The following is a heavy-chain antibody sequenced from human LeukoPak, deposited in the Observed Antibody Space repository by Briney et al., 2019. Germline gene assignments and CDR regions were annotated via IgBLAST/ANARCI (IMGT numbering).Heavy chain of an antibody. CDR3: ARLYCSSTSCLLDY. CDR1: GFTFSSHA. J-gene: IGHJ4*02. Sequence: GGSLRLSCAASGFTFSSHAMHWVRQAPGKGLEYVSSISSNGGSTYYADSVKGRFTISRDDSKNTLYLQMGSLRVEDMAVYYCARLYCSSTSCLLDYWGQGTLVTVSS. CDR2: ISSNGGST. D-gene: IGHD2-2*01. V-gene: IGHV3-64*02.